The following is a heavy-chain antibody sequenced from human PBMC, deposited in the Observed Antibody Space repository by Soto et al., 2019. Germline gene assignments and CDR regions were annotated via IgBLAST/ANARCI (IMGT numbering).Heavy chain of an antibody. CDR1: GFTFSSYA. CDR2: ISYDGSNK. CDR3: AREAGGGYSYGYLAY. Sequence: QVQLVESGGGVVQPGRSLRLSCAASGFTFSSYAMHWVRQAPGKGLEWVAVISYDGSNKYYADSVKGRFTISRDNSKNTLYLQMNSLRAEDTVVYYCAREAGGGYSYGYLAYWGQGTLVTVSS. V-gene: IGHV3-30-3*01. D-gene: IGHD5-18*01. J-gene: IGHJ4*02.